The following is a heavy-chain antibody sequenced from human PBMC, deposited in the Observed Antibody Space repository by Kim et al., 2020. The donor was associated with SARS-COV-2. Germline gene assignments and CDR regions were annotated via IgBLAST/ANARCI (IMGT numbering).Heavy chain of an antibody. CDR3: ARGAIAATGGPRY. J-gene: IGHJ4*02. D-gene: IGHD6-13*01. V-gene: IGHV4-59*09. Sequence: NPSLKSRVTISVDTSKNQFSLKLSSVTAADTAVYYCARGAIAATGGPRYWGQGTLVTVSS.